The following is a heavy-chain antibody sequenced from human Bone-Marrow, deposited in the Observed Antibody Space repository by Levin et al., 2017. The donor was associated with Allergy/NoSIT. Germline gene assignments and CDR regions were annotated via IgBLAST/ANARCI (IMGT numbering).Heavy chain of an antibody. CDR3: TTIAVLVSALAVDS. CDR1: GFTFSEAR. D-gene: IGHD2-15*01. J-gene: IGHJ4*02. V-gene: IGHV3-15*01. CDR2: IKNTAHSATT. Sequence: GGALRLSCAASGFTFSEARMNWVRPAPGEGLEWVGRIKNTAHSATTPYAAPLNGRFTLSRDDSKDTLYLQMNSLKTEDSAVYYCTTIAVLVSALAVDSWGQGVLVTVAS.